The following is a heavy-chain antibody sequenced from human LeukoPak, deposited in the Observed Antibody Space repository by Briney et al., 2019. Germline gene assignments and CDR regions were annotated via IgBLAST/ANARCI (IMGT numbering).Heavy chain of an antibody. J-gene: IGHJ4*02. CDR1: GFTFSRYW. Sequence: SGGSLRLSCAASGFTFSRYWMSWVRQAPGKGLEWVANIKEDGSKRYYVDSVRGRFSTTRDNAKNSLYLQMNSLRAEDTAVYYCTKDAAVLTSGIAASSHEFWGQGTLVTVSS. V-gene: IGHV3-7*01. D-gene: IGHD6-13*01. CDR3: TKDAAVLTSGIAASSHEF. CDR2: IKEDGSKR.